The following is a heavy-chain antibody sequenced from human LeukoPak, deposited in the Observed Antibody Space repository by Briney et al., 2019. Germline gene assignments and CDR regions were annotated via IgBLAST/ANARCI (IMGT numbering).Heavy chain of an antibody. D-gene: IGHD3-22*01. Sequence: ASVKVSCKASGYTFTSYDINWVRQATGQGLEWMGWMNPNSGNTGYAQKFQGRVTMTRNTSISTAYMELSSLRSEDTAVYYCAREPLLYDSSGYYYMNAFDIWGQGTMVTVSS. V-gene: IGHV1-8*01. CDR3: AREPLLYDSSGYYYMNAFDI. CDR1: GYTFTSYD. CDR2: MNPNSGNT. J-gene: IGHJ3*02.